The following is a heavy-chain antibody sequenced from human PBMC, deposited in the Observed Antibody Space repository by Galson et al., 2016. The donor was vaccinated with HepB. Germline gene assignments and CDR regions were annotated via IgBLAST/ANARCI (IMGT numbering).Heavy chain of an antibody. Sequence: SLRLSCAASGFSFSSYGMFWVRQAPGKGLEWVAVIWYDGSNKYYADSVKGRFTISRDNSKNTLFLQMNSLRVEDTAVYSCAREEELLGRAFDIWGQGTMVTVSS. V-gene: IGHV3-33*01. CDR2: IWYDGSNK. J-gene: IGHJ3*02. CDR1: GFSFSSYG. D-gene: IGHD1-26*01. CDR3: AREEELLGRAFDI.